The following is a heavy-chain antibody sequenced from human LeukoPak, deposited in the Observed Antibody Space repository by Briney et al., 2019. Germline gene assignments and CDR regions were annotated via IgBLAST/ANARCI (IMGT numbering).Heavy chain of an antibody. V-gene: IGHV3-74*01. Sequence: PGGSLRLSCAASGFSFSSYWMHWLRQAPGKGLVWVSRINGDGSSTSSADSVKGRFTISRDNAKNTVYLHMNSLRAEDTAVYYCARGALYSYYMDVWGKGTTVTVSS. CDR1: GFSFSSYW. CDR3: ARGALYSYYMDV. CDR2: INGDGSST. J-gene: IGHJ6*03.